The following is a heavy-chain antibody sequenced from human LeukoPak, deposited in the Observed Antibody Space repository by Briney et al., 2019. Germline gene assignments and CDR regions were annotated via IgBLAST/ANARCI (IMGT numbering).Heavy chain of an antibody. V-gene: IGHV4-39*01. CDR1: GGSISSSSYY. CDR2: LYYSGHT. Sequence: PLETQSLTCTVSGGSISSSSYYWGWIRQPPGKGLEWIGSLYYSGHTYYNPSLKSRVTISIDTSKNQFSLRLTSVTAADTAVYYCASQYCSSSSCYAGEHDYWGQGTLVTVSS. CDR3: ASQYCSSSSCYAGEHDY. D-gene: IGHD2-2*01. J-gene: IGHJ4*02.